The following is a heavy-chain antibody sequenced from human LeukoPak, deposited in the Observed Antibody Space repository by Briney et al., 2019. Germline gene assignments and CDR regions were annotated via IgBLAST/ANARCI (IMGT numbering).Heavy chain of an antibody. CDR3: ARHIEVYDYVWGSYLDY. J-gene: IGHJ4*02. CDR2: IYYSGST. D-gene: IGHD3-16*01. CDR1: GGSISSSSYY. Sequence: PSETLSLTCTVSGGSISSSSYYWGWLRQPPGKGLEWIGSIYYSGSTYYNPSLKSRVTISVDTSKNQFSLKLSSVTAADTAVYYCARHIEVYDYVWGSYLDYWGQGTLVTVSS. V-gene: IGHV4-39*01.